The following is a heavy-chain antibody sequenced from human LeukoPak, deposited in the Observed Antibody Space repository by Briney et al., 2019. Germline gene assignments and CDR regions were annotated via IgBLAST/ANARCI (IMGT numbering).Heavy chain of an antibody. V-gene: IGHV1-24*01. CDR2: FDPEDGET. CDR3: ATRSGFRDLLQRYYFDY. J-gene: IGHJ4*02. CDR1: GYTLTELS. Sequence: ASVKVSCKVSGYTLTELSMHWVRQAPGKGLEWMGGFDPEDGETIYAQKFQGRVTMTEDTSTDTAYMELSSLRSEDTAVYYCATRSGFRDLLQRYYFDYWGQGTLVTVSS. D-gene: IGHD3-10*01.